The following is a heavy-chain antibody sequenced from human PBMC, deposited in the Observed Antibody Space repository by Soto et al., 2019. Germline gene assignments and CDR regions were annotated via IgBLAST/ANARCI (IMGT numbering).Heavy chain of an antibody. CDR3: ARAGDDSGFSLDY. Sequence: LSLTCTVSGGSISSGAYYWGWIRQPPGETLEWIGSIDYSGNTYYNPSLKSRVVIFVDTSRNQFSLNMSSVTAADTALYYCARAGDDSGFSLDYWGQGTLVTVSS. D-gene: IGHD3-22*01. CDR2: IDYSGNT. V-gene: IGHV4-39*02. CDR1: GGSISSGAYY. J-gene: IGHJ4*02.